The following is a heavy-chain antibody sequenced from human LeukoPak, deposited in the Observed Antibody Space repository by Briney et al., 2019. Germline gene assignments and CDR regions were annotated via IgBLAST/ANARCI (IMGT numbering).Heavy chain of an antibody. V-gene: IGHV3-48*02. Sequence: PGGSLRLSCAASGFTFSSYSMNWVRQAPGKGLEWVSYISSSSSTIYYADSVKGRFTISRDNAKNSLYLQMNSLRDEDTAVYYCARDLPNCGGDCYPSFFDYWGQGILVTVSS. CDR3: ARDLPNCGGDCYPSFFDY. CDR1: GFTFSSYS. CDR2: ISSSSSTI. J-gene: IGHJ4*02. D-gene: IGHD2-21*02.